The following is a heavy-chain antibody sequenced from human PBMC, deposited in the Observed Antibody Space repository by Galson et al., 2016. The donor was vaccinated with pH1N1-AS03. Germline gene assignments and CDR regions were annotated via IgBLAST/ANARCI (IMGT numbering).Heavy chain of an antibody. CDR1: GDTFSSYT. J-gene: IGHJ5*01. CDR3: ARGGVSRGYIDS. Sequence: SVKVSCKASGDTFSSYTINWVRQAPGQGLEWMGGIIVLVGITNYAHKFQGRVTITADDSTSTAYMELASLTSEDTAVYYCARGGVSRGYIDSWGQGTLVTVSS. CDR2: IIVLVGIT. D-gene: IGHD1-1*01. V-gene: IGHV1-69*10.